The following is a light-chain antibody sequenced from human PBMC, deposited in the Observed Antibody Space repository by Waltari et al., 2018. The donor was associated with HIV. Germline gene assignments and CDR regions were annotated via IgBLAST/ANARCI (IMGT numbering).Light chain of an antibody. J-gene: IGLJ2*01. V-gene: IGLV1-47*01. CDR2: RSY. CDR3: AAWDDNLRGV. CDR1: KPIRRRHL. Sequence: QSVLPQPPSASGTPGQGVTISCSGDKPIRRRHLVTWYQQLPGTAPKLLIYRSYQRPSGVPDRFSGSKSGSSASLAISGLRSEDEAVYYCAAWDDNLRGVFGGGTKLTVL.